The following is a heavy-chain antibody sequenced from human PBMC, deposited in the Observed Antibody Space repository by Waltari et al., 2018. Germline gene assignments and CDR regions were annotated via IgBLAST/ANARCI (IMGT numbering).Heavy chain of an antibody. J-gene: IGHJ4*02. CDR2: ISIGITFI. Sequence: EVQLVGSGGGVVKPGGSRRLSCDASGFPFGSSPLRWVCQAPGKGLEWVSSISIGITFIYYADSVKGRFTISRDNAKNSLYLQMNSLRAEDTAVYYCAREWGVMVGTSGYYLDYWGQGTLVTVSS. CDR3: AREWGVMVGTSGYYLDY. V-gene: IGHV3-21*01. CDR1: GFPFGSSP. D-gene: IGHD2-2*03.